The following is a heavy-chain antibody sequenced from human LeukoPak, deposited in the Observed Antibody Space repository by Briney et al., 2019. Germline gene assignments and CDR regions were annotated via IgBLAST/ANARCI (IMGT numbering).Heavy chain of an antibody. CDR3: ARGGKRHPRYCSGGSCYSWNRAEFTPQNFDY. V-gene: IGHV7-4-1*02. Sequence: ASVKVSCKASGYTFTSYAMNWVRQAPGQGLEWMGWINTNTGNPTYAQGFTGRFVFSLDTSVSTAYLQISSLKAEDTAVYYCARGGKRHPRYCSGGSCYSWNRAEFTPQNFDYWGQGTLVTVSS. J-gene: IGHJ4*02. CDR2: INTNTGNP. CDR1: GYTFTSYA. D-gene: IGHD2-15*01.